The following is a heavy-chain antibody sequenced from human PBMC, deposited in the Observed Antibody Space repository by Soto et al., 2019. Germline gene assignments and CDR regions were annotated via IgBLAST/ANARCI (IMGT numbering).Heavy chain of an antibody. V-gene: IGHV1-69*01. CDR3: ARDRDDYGSGNYYNRIDF. Sequence: QVQLVQSGAEVKKPGSSVKVSCKASGGIFSTYAISWLRQAPGQGLEWMGGIIPLFGTPNYAQRFQGRVTITADESTSTAYMERSRQRSEDTAVYYCARDRDDYGSGNYYNRIDFWGQGTLVTVSS. D-gene: IGHD3-10*01. CDR2: IIPLFGTP. CDR1: GGIFSTYA. J-gene: IGHJ4*02.